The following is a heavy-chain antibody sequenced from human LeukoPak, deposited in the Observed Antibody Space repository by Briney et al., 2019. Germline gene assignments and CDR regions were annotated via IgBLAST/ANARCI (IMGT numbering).Heavy chain of an antibody. J-gene: IGHJ5*02. Sequence: PSETLSLTCTVSGGSISSSSYYWGWIRQPPGKGLEWIGGIYTSGSTSYNPSLKSRVTISVDTSKNQFSLKLNSVTAADTAVYYCAREGPRREFGKLIVGFRGWLDPWGQGTLVSVSS. V-gene: IGHV4-39*07. CDR3: AREGPRREFGKLIVGFRGWLDP. CDR1: GGSISSSSYY. D-gene: IGHD3-16*02. CDR2: IYTSGST.